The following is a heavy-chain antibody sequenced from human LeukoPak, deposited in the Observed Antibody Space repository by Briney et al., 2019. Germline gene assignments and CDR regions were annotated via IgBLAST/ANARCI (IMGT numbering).Heavy chain of an antibody. Sequence: GRSLRLSCAASGFTFNSYAMHWVRQAPGKGLEWVAVISYDGNKKYYADSVKGRFTISRDTSKNKVFVQMSSLSAEDTAVYYCARDDGYYDSSGSLDYWGQGTLVTVSS. CDR2: ISYDGNKK. D-gene: IGHD3-22*01. V-gene: IGHV3-30-3*01. CDR3: ARDDGYYDSSGSLDY. J-gene: IGHJ4*02. CDR1: GFTFNSYA.